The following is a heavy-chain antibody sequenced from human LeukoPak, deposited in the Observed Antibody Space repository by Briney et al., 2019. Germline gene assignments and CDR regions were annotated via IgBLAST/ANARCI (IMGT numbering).Heavy chain of an antibody. Sequence: GGSLRLSCAASGFTFSSYAMSWVRQAPGKGLEWVSAISGSGGSTYYADSVKGRFTISRDNSKNTLYLQMNSLRAEDTAVYYCAKDRSDTFFGVVPGAFDIWGQGTMVTVSS. CDR2: ISGSGGST. D-gene: IGHD3-3*01. V-gene: IGHV3-23*01. CDR1: GFTFSSYA. J-gene: IGHJ3*02. CDR3: AKDRSDTFFGVVPGAFDI.